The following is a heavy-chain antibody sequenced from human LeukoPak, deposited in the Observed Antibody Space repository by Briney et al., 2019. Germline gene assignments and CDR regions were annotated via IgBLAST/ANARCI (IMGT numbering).Heavy chain of an antibody. D-gene: IGHD3-10*01. CDR1: GFTFSSYE. J-gene: IGHJ4*02. CDR3: TGNCYGSGSYADFDH. Sequence: GGSLRLSCAASGFTFSSYEMNWVRQAPGKGLEWVGRIRSTANGYATAYAASVKGRFTISRDDSKNTAYLQMDSLKTEDTAVYYCTGNCYGSGSYADFDHWGQGTLVTVSS. CDR2: IRSTANGYAT. V-gene: IGHV3-73*01.